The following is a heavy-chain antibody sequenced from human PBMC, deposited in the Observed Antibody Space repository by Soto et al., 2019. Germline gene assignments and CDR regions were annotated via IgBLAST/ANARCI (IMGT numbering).Heavy chain of an antibody. J-gene: IGHJ5*02. Sequence: QVQLVQSGAEVKKPGSSVKVSCKASGGTFSSYAISWVRQAPGQGLEWMGGIIPIFGTANYAQKFQGRVTITADESTSTAYMELSSLRYEDTAVYYCARKGYCSGGSCDSSFNWFDPWGQGTLVTVS. CDR3: ARKGYCSGGSCDSSFNWFDP. CDR1: GGTFSSYA. V-gene: IGHV1-69*01. D-gene: IGHD2-15*01. CDR2: IIPIFGTA.